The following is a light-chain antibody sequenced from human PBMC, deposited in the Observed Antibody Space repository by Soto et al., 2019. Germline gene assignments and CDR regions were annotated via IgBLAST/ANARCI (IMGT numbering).Light chain of an antibody. V-gene: IGKV3-20*01. CDR1: QTISSTY. J-gene: IGKJ1*01. CDR3: QQYGSSPKT. Sequence: EIVLTQSPGTLSLSPGDRATLSCRASQTISSTYLAWYQQKPGQAPRLLIYAASTRATGIPDRFSGSGSGTDFTLTISRLEPEDCAVYYCQQYGSSPKTFGQGTKVEI. CDR2: AAS.